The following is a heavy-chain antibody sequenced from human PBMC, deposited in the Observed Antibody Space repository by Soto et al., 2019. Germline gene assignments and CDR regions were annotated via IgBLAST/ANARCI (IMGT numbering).Heavy chain of an antibody. V-gene: IGHV1-8*01. CDR3: ARGVSAGVDY. D-gene: IGHD1-26*01. J-gene: IGHJ4*02. Sequence: PSVKVSCKASGYSFTSLDINWVRQTAGQGLEWMGWMEPSTGRTGYAQKFQGRVTMTRDTSINTAYMELTTLTSDDTAFYYCARGVSAGVDYWGQGTLVTVS. CDR1: GYSFTSLD. CDR2: MEPSTGRT.